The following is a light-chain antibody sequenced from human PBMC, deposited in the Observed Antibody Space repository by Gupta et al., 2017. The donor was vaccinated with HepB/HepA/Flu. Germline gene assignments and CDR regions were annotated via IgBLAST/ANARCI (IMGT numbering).Light chain of an antibody. CDR1: SSDIGTYEL. J-gene: IGLJ2*01. CDR2: EVT. Sequence: QSALTQPASVSGSPGQSITISCTGTSSDIGTYELVSWYQQHPGKAPKLMIYEVTKRPSGVSNRFSGSKAGNRASLTISGLQAEDEADDYCCAYGGIVSMVVCGGGTKLTVL. V-gene: IGLV2-23*02. CDR3: CAYGGIVSMVV.